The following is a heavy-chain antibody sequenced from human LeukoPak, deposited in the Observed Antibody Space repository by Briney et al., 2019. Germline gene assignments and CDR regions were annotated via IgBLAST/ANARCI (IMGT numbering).Heavy chain of an antibody. CDR2: INHSGST. CDR3: ARDTAQYYGMDV. Sequence: SETLSLTCAVYGGSFSGYYWSWIRQPPGKGLEWIGEINHSGSTNYNPSLKSRVTISVDTSKNQFSLKLSSVTAADTAVYYCARDTAQYYGMDVWGQGTTVTVSS. CDR1: GGSFSGYY. D-gene: IGHD5-18*01. V-gene: IGHV4-34*01. J-gene: IGHJ6*02.